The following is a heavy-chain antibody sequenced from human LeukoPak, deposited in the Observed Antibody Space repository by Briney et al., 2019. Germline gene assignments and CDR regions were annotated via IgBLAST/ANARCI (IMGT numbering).Heavy chain of an antibody. CDR2: ISSSSSYI. CDR1: GFTFSSYA. Sequence: PGGSLRLSCAASGFTFSSYAMNWVRQAPGKGLEWVSSISSSSSYIYYADSVKGRFTISRDNAKNSLYLQMNSLRAEDTAVYYCAREVAVAGTLYDADYWGQGTLVTVSS. J-gene: IGHJ4*02. CDR3: AREVAVAGTLYDADY. D-gene: IGHD6-19*01. V-gene: IGHV3-21*01.